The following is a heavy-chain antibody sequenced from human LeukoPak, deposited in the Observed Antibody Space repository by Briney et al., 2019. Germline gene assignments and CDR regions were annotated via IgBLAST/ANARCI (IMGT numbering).Heavy chain of an antibody. CDR3: ARDGGISGAFDI. J-gene: IGHJ3*02. CDR1: GGSISSYY. Sequence: SETLSLTCTVSGGSISSYYWSWIRQPPGKGLEWIGYIYYSGSTNYNPSLKSRVTISVDTSKNQFSLKLSSVTAADTAVYYCARDGGISGAFDIWGQGTMVTVSS. D-gene: IGHD3-16*01. CDR2: IYYSGST. V-gene: IGHV4-59*01.